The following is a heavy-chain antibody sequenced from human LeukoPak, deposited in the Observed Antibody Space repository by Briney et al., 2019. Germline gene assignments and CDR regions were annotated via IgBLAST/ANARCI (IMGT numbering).Heavy chain of an antibody. D-gene: IGHD1-26*01. V-gene: IGHV4-39*07. CDR2: IYYSGST. CDR3: ARDYSGSYFFDY. Sequence: SETLSLTCTVSGGSISSSSYYWGWIRQPPGKGLEWIGSIYYSGSTYYNPSLKSRVTISVDTSKNQFSLKLSSVTAADTAVYYCARDYSGSYFFDYWGQGTLVTVSS. J-gene: IGHJ4*02. CDR1: GGSISSSSYY.